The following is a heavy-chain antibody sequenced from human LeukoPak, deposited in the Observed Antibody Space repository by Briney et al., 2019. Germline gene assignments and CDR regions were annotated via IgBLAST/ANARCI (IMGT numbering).Heavy chain of an antibody. CDR2: ISGYNGKT. CDR3: ARSPNAWGYGDYSAELGY. J-gene: IGHJ4*02. D-gene: IGHD4-17*01. V-gene: IGHV1-18*01. CDR1: GYTFNTYG. Sequence: ASVKVSCKASGYTFNTYGITWVRQAPGQGLEWMGWISGYNGKTKYAQKLQGRVTITTDTSTSTAYMELRSLRSDDTAVYYCARSPNAWGYGDYSAELGYWGQGTLVTVSS.